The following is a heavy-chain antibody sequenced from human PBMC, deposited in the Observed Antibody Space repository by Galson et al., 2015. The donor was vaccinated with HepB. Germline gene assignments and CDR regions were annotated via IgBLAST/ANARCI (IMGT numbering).Heavy chain of an antibody. CDR2: ISGTGDST. V-gene: IGHV3-23*01. J-gene: IGHJ5*02. CDR3: AKDRGYGHYDWFAP. Sequence: SLRLSCAASGFTFSSYAMSWVRQAPGKGLEWVSSISGTGDSTYYADSVKGRFTISRDNSKNTLYLQMNSLRPEDTAVYYRAKDRGYGHYDWFAPWGKGTLFTVSS. CDR1: GFTFSSYA. D-gene: IGHD4-17*01.